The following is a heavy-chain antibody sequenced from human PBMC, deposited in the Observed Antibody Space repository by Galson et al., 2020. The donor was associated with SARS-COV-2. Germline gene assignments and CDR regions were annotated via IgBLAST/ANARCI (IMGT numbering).Heavy chain of an antibody. CDR3: ATGHLAAAIPDY. J-gene: IGHJ4*02. CDR1: GFPFSSYG. Sequence: GKSLKISCAASGFPFSSYGMHWVRQAPGKGLEWVAVISYDGSNKYYADSVKGRFTISRDNSKNTLYLQMNSLRAEDTAVYYCATGHLAAAIPDYWGRGTLATVSS. V-gene: IGHV3-30*03. CDR2: ISYDGSNK. D-gene: IGHD6-13*01.